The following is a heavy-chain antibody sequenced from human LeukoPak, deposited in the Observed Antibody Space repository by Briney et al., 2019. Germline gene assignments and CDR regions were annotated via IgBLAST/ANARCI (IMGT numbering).Heavy chain of an antibody. CDR3: AKTSGVVPAAITTYNWFDP. V-gene: IGHV1-18*01. Sequence: ASVKVSCKASGYTFTSYGISWVRQAPGQGLEWMGWISAYNGNTNYAQKLQGRVTMTTDTSTSTAYMELRSLRSDDTAVYYCAKTSGVVPAAITTYNWFDPWGQGTLVTVSS. CDR2: ISAYNGNT. J-gene: IGHJ5*02. CDR1: GYTFTSYG. D-gene: IGHD2-2*01.